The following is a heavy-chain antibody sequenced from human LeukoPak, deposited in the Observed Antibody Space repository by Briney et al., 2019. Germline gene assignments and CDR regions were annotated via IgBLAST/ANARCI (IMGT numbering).Heavy chain of an antibody. CDR1: GFTFSSYS. V-gene: IGHV3-21*04. J-gene: IGHJ4*02. D-gene: IGHD6-13*01. CDR3: AKDVSLGFRWSTFDF. Sequence: GGSLRLSCAASGFTFSSYSMNWVRQAPGKGLEWVSCISSSSNYIEYADSVKGRFTISRDNAKNSLYLQMNSLRAEDTAFYYCAKDVSLGFRWSTFDFWGQGTLVTVSS. CDR2: ISSSSNYI.